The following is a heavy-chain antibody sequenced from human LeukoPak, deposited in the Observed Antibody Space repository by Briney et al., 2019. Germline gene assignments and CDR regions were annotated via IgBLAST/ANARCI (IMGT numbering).Heavy chain of an antibody. J-gene: IGHJ4*02. Sequence: PGGSLRLSCAASGFSFSSYAMHWVRQAPGKGLEWVAVISYDGNNKYYAASVKGRFTVSRDNSKNTLYLQISSVRAEDTAVYSCARGPLGYCSGSTCSNFDYWGQGTLVTGSS. CDR2: ISYDGNNK. V-gene: IGHV3-30-3*01. D-gene: IGHD2-15*01. CDR1: GFSFSSYA. CDR3: ARGPLGYCSGSTCSNFDY.